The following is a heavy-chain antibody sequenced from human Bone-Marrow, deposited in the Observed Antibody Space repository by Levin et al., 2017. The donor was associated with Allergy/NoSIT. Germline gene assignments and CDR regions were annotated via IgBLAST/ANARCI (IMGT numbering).Heavy chain of an antibody. J-gene: IGHJ6*02. Sequence: GGSLRLSCAASGFTFSSYAMHWVRQAPGKGLEWVAVIWFDGSSEYYGESVRGRFTVSRDNSKNTLYLEMHSLRVEDTGVYFCARNYDFWSGFLAGYETGGLDVWGQGTTVTVS. V-gene: IGHV3-33*03. CDR1: GFTFSSYA. CDR3: ARNYDFWSGFLAGYETGGLDV. D-gene: IGHD3-3*01. CDR2: IWFDGSSE.